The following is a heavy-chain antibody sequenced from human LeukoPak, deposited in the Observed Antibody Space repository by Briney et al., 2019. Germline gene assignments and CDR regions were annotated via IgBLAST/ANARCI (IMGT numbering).Heavy chain of an antibody. CDR2: ISSSSSTI. J-gene: IGHJ6*03. D-gene: IGHD3-3*01. V-gene: IGHV3-48*04. CDR1: GFTFSSYS. Sequence: GGSLRLSCAASGFTFSSYSMGWVRQAPGKGLEWVSYISSSSSTIYYADSVKGRFTISRDNAKNSLYLQMNSLRAEDTALYYCARDYDFWSGSPSYMDVWGKGTTVTVSS. CDR3: ARDYDFWSGSPSYMDV.